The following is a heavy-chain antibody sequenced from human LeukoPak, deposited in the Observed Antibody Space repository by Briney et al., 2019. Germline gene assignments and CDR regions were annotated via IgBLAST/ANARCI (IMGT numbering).Heavy chain of an antibody. CDR2: IKQDGSEE. CDR1: GFTFSSYW. CDR3: ARDAAAEGFYYYYYYMDV. D-gene: IGHD6-13*01. J-gene: IGHJ6*03. Sequence: PGGSLRLSCAASGFTFSSYWMSWVRQAPGKGLEWVANIKQDGSEEYYVDSVKGRFTISRDNAKNSLYLQMNSLRAEDTAVYYCARDAAAEGFYYYYYYMDVWGKGTTVTVSS. V-gene: IGHV3-7*01.